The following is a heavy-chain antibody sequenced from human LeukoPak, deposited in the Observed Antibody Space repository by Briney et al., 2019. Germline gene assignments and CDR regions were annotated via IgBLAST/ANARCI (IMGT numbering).Heavy chain of an antibody. CDR3: ARWPAKPGRYFDQNGGWFDP. D-gene: IGHD3-9*01. CDR2: AFYSWNT. Sequence: PSETLSLTCTVSGGSIRSTSYYWGWIRQPPGKGLEWIGTAFYSWNTYYNPSLKSRVTISIDTSKNQFSLRLSSVTAADTAVYYCARWPAKPGRYFDQNGGWFDPWGQGTLVTVSS. CDR1: GGSIRSTSYY. J-gene: IGHJ5*02. V-gene: IGHV4-39*07.